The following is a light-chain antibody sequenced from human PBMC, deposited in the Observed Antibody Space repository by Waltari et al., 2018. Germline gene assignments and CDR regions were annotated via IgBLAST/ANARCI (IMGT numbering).Light chain of an antibody. CDR2: GVS. CDR1: SSDIGGFNY. J-gene: IGLJ3*02. V-gene: IGLV2-14*03. CDR3: SSFTRAKTWV. Sequence: QSALTQPASVSGSPRQSITISCTGTSSDIGGFNYVSWYQQHSGKAPRLIIFGVSDRASGVSNRFSGPKSGNTASLTISGLQAEDEADYYCSSFTRAKTWVFGGGTKVTVL.